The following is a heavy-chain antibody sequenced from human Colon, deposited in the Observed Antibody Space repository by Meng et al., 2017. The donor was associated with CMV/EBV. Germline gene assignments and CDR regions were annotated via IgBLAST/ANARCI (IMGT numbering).Heavy chain of an antibody. J-gene: IGHJ6*02. CDR1: GYTFTSYD. CDR3: ATQNYDFWSGYYRSYYYYGMDV. D-gene: IGHD3-3*01. V-gene: IGHV1-8*01. CDR2: INPNSGNT. Sequence: ASVKVSCKASGYTFTSYDINWVRQATGQGLEWMGWINPNSGNTGYAQKFQGRVTMTRNTSISTAYMELSSLRSEDTAVYYCATQNYDFWSGYYRSYYYYGMDVWGQGTTVTVSS.